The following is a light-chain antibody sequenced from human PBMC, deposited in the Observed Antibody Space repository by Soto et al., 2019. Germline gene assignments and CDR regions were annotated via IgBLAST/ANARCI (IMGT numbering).Light chain of an antibody. V-gene: IGLV2-8*01. CDR2: EVS. CDR3: GSYVGSKSFV. CDR1: SSDIGDYNY. J-gene: IGLJ3*02. Sequence: QCAVTQPPSASGSLGQSVTISCTGTSSDIGDYNYVSWYQQHAGKAPKLMIYEVSQRPSGVPDRFSGSKSGNTASLTVSGLQAEDEADYYCGSYVGSKSFVFGGGTKVTVL.